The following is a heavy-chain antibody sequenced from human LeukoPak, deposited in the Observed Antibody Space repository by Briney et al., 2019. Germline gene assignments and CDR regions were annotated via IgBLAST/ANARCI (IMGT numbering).Heavy chain of an antibody. D-gene: IGHD5-18*01. CDR1: GGSISSYY. CDR3: ARGSSGYSYG. J-gene: IGHJ4*02. V-gene: IGHV4-59*01. CDR2: IYYTGST. Sequence: NPSETLSLTCTVSGGSISSYYWSWIRQPPGKGLEWIGYIYYTGSTNYNPSLKSRVTISIDTSKNQFSLKLSSVTAADTAVYYRARGSSGYSYGWSQGTLVTVSS.